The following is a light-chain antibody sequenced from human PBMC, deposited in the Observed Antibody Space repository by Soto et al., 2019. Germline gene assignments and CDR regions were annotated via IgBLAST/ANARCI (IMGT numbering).Light chain of an antibody. J-gene: IGKJ4*01. V-gene: IGKV1-33*01. CDR3: LLYDHFPLT. CDR1: QDISTS. Sequence: DIQMTQSPSSLSASVGDRVIITCQASQDISTSLNWYQQKPGKAPKLLIYDASNLERGVASRFSGRGSGTDFTFAISSLQPEDIGTYYCLLYDHFPLTFGGGTKVELK. CDR2: DAS.